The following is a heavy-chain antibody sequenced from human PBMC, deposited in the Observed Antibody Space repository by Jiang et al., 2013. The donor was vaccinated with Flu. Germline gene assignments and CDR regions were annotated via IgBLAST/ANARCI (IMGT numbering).Heavy chain of an antibody. CDR2: IYYSGST. Sequence: PGLVKPSETLSLTCTVSGGSISSYYWSWIRQPPGKGLEWIGYIYYSGSTNYNPSLKSRVTISVDTSKNQFSLKLSSVTAADTAVYYCARDRRGSSYFDYWGQGTLVTVSS. CDR3: ARDRRGSSYFDY. D-gene: IGHD1-26*01. J-gene: IGHJ4*02. CDR1: GGSISSYY. V-gene: IGHV4-59*01.